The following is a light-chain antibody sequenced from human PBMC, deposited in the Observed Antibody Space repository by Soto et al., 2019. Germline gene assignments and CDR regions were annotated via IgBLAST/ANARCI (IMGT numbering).Light chain of an antibody. CDR1: NSDIANNP. CDR2: GKD. J-gene: IGLJ3*02. Sequence: QSVLTQPPSASGTPGQRVTISCSGSNSDIANNPVNWYQQLPRSAPQLLIYGKDQRPSWVPDGFSGSTYGTSASLAISGLQYADEADYYCAGWDGSLNGQVFGGGTKVTVL. V-gene: IGLV1-44*01. CDR3: AGWDGSLNGQV.